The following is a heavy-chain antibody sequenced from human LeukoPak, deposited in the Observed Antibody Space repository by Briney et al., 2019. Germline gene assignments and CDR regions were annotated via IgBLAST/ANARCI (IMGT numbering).Heavy chain of an antibody. D-gene: IGHD3-16*01. CDR3: AKDDNYIRFLS. Sequence: GGSLRLSCVASGFTFSSYGMNWVRQAPGKGLEWVSGISGDAGRTYYADSVKGRFTISRDNSKNTLYLQMNSLRAEDTAVYYCAKDDNYIRFLSWGQGTLVTVSS. CDR1: GFTFSSYG. J-gene: IGHJ5*02. CDR2: ISGDAGRT. V-gene: IGHV3-23*01.